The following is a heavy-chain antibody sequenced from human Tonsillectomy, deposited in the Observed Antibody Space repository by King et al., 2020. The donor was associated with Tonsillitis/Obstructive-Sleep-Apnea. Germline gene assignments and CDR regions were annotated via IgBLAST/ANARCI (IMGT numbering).Heavy chain of an antibody. Sequence: QLVQSGAEVKKPGESLKISCKCSKNSFTTYWIGWVRQMPGKGLEWMGIICPGDSDTRYSPSFQGQVTISADKSISTAYLQWSSLKASDSAMYYCARRGGRFGSSSDFDYWGQGTLVTVSS. CDR2: ICPGDSDT. J-gene: IGHJ4*02. D-gene: IGHD6-6*01. V-gene: IGHV5-51*01. CDR1: KNSFTTYW. CDR3: ARRGGRFGSSSDFDY.